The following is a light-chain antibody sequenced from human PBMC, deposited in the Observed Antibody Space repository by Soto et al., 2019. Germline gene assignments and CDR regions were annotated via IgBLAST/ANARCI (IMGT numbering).Light chain of an antibody. CDR2: DVD. Sequence: QSVLTQPRSVSGSPGQSVTISCTGTSSDVGGYNYVSWYQHHPGKAPKLMIYDVDKRPSGVPGRFSGSKSGNTASLTISGLQAEDEAHYYCCSYAGSYPFVFGNGKKVIV. J-gene: IGLJ1*01. CDR1: SSDVGGYNY. CDR3: CSYAGSYPFV. V-gene: IGLV2-11*01.